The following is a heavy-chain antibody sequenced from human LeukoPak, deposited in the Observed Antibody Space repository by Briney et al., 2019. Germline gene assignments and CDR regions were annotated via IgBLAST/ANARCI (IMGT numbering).Heavy chain of an antibody. J-gene: IGHJ4*02. V-gene: IGHV3-48*02. Sequence: GGSLRLSCAASGFTFRTYIMNWVRQAPGKGLEWVAYIGTRSSPIYYADSVKGRFTISRDNAKNSLYLQMNSLRDEVTAVYYCARDGGSGGENDYWGQGALVTVSS. D-gene: IGHD3-10*01. CDR2: IGTRSSPI. CDR3: ARDGGSGGENDY. CDR1: GFTFRTYI.